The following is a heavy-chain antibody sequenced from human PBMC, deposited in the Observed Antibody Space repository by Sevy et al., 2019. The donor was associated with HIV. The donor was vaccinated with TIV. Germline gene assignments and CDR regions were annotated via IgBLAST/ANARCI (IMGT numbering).Heavy chain of an antibody. Sequence: SETLSVTCTVSGGSITSLYWNWIRQPPGKGLEWIANIYYNGHINYNPSLKSRVTLSLDTSKNQFSLRLSSVTAADTAMYYCAGENAWGRGHSWSQGTLVTVSS. V-gene: IGHV4-59*08. CDR2: IYYNGHI. CDR1: GGSITSLY. CDR3: AGENAWGRGHS. D-gene: IGHD1-26*01. J-gene: IGHJ4*02.